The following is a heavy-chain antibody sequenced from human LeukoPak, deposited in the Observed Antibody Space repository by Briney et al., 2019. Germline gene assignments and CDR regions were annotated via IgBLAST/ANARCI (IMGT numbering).Heavy chain of an antibody. CDR1: GFTFSTYT. D-gene: IGHD6-13*01. Sequence: GGSLRLSCAASGFTFSTYTMNWVRQAPGKGLEWVSFISSSSSTIYYADSVKGRFTISRDNAKNSLYLQMNNLRVDDTAVYYCTREFWYRFEYWGQGTVVTVSS. V-gene: IGHV3-48*01. CDR3: TREFWYRFEY. J-gene: IGHJ4*02. CDR2: ISSSSSTI.